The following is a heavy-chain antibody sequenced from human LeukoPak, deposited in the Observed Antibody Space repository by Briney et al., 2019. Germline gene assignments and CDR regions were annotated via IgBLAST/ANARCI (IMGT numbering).Heavy chain of an antibody. J-gene: IGHJ4*02. D-gene: IGHD4-17*01. CDR2: IKSKTDGGTT. Sequence: GGSLRLSCAASGFTFSNAWMNWVRQAPGKGLEWVGRIKSKTDGGTTDYAAPVKGRFTISRDDSKSIAYLQMNSLKTEDTAVYYCTRGADYGRYFDYWGQGTLVTVSS. CDR1: GFTFSNAW. CDR3: TRGADYGRYFDY. V-gene: IGHV3-15*07.